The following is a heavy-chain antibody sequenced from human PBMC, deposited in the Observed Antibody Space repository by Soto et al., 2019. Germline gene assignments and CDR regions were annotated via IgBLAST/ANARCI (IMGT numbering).Heavy chain of an antibody. CDR2: FYYSGST. Sequence: PSETLSLTCTVSGGSISSSSYYWGWIRQSPGKGLEWIGSFYYSGSTYYSPSLKSRVTISGDTSKKQISLRLSSVTATDTAVYYCARISVASRYMDAWGKGATVTVSS. CDR3: ARISVASRYMDA. V-gene: IGHV4-39*01. J-gene: IGHJ6*03. D-gene: IGHD5-12*01. CDR1: GGSISSSSYY.